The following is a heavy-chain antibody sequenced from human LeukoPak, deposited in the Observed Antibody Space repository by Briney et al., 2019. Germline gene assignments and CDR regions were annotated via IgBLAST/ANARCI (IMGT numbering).Heavy chain of an antibody. D-gene: IGHD2-8*01. CDR3: ARDQGYCTNGVCYFDTVY. J-gene: IGHJ4*02. V-gene: IGHV1-69*13. CDR1: GGTFSSYA. Sequence: ASVKVSCMASGGTFSSYAISWVRQAPGQGLEWMGGIIPIFGTANYAQKFQGRVTITADESTSTAYMELSSLRSEDTAVYYCARDQGYCTNGVCYFDTVYWGQGTLVTVSS. CDR2: IIPIFGTA.